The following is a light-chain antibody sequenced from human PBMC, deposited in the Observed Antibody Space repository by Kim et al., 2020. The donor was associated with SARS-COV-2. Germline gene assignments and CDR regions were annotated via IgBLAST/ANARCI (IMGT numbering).Light chain of an antibody. Sequence: GKTARITCGGNNIGSKSVHWYQQKPGQAPVLVIYYDSDRPSGIPERFSGSNSGNTATLTISRVEAGDEADYYCQVWDSSSDHVYVFGTGTKVTVL. CDR3: QVWDSSSDHVYV. CDR2: YDS. J-gene: IGLJ1*01. V-gene: IGLV3-21*04. CDR1: NIGSKS.